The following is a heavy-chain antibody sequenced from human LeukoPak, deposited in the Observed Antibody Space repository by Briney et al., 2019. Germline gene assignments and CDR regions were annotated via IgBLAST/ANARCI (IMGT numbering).Heavy chain of an antibody. J-gene: IGHJ6*02. CDR2: INHSGAT. CDR3: ARRVRGVIISFYYYHGMDV. Sequence: SETLSLTCAVYGGSFSDYYWTWIRQSPGKGLEWIGEINHSGATDYNPSLKSRVTISVDTSKNQFSLKVRSVTAADTAVYYCARRVRGVIISFYYYHGMDVWGQGTTVTVSS. CDR1: GGSFSDYY. V-gene: IGHV4-34*01. D-gene: IGHD3-10*01.